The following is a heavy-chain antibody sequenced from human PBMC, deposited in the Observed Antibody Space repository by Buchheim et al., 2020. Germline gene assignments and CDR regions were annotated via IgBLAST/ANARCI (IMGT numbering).Heavy chain of an antibody. D-gene: IGHD3-22*01. CDR3: AKEGDSSGHCGVFDI. Sequence: QVQLVESGGGVVQPGGSLTLSCAASQFRFSIYPLHWVRQAPDKGLEWVAGISYDGTGTYYLDSVKGRFTIPRDNSKNPLFLQLNSLRVEDTAVYYCAKEGDSSGHCGVFDIWGQGT. CDR1: QFRFSIYP. V-gene: IGHV3-30*18. J-gene: IGHJ3*02. CDR2: ISYDGTGT.